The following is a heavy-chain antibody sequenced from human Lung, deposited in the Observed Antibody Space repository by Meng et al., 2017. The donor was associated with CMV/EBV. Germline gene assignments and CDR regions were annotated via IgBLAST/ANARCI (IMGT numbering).Heavy chain of an antibody. J-gene: IGHJ4*02. CDR1: GYTFGSYG. V-gene: IGHV1-18*01. CDR2: FVNYVDT. D-gene: IGHD2-15*01. Sequence: HVHLLQSVPEVKRPGASVSGSCKASGYTFGSYGICWVRQAPGQGLEWMGWFVNYVDTYPAPKFQGKVTMTTDTHTNTAFMELRSLTSDDTAVYYCASGTPGRSYCDYWGQGTLVTVSS. CDR3: ASGTPGRSYCDY.